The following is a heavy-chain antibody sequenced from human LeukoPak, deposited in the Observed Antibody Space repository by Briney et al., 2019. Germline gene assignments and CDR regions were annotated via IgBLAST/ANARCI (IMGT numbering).Heavy chain of an antibody. CDR1: GFTFDDYA. V-gene: IGHV3-74*01. J-gene: IGHJ4*02. CDR2: ISSDGSTT. D-gene: IGHD6-6*01. Sequence: GGSLRLSCAASGFTFDDYAMYWVRQAPGKGLVWVSRISSDGSTTTYADSVKGRFTISRDNAKNTLYLQMNSLRAEDTALYYCARVTEYSTAGMRYWGQGTLVTVSS. CDR3: ARVTEYSTAGMRY.